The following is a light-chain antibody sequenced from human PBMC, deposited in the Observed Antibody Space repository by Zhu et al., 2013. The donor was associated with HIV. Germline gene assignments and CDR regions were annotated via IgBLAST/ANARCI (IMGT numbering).Light chain of an antibody. CDR1: SSDVGSYNY. Sequence: QSALTQPPSASGSPGQSVTISCTGTSSDVGSYNYVSWYQQHPGKAPKLIIYDVSKRPSGVPDRFSGSKSGNTASLTVSGLQSEDEADYYCSSYTSSTTHVVFGVGTKVTVL. CDR2: DVS. J-gene: IGLJ2*01. V-gene: IGLV2-8*01. CDR3: SSYTSSTTHVV.